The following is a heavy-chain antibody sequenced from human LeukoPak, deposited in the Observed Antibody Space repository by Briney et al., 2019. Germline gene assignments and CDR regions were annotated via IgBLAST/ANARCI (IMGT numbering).Heavy chain of an antibody. Sequence: GGSLRLSCAASGFNFDAYAMHWVRQAPGKGLQWISLISADGGSTYYADSVKGRFTISRDNSKNSLYLQMNSLTTEDTAFYYCAKDKAGTIVWYGRWAIGLFDYWGEGTLLTVSS. CDR3: AKDKAGTIVWYGRWAIGLFDY. D-gene: IGHD6-13*01. J-gene: IGHJ4*02. V-gene: IGHV3-43*02. CDR2: ISADGGST. CDR1: GFNFDAYA.